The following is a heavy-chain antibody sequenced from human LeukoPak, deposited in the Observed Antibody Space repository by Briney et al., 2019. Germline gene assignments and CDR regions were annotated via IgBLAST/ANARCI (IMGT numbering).Heavy chain of an antibody. Sequence: GGSLRLSCTASGFIFTNYGIHWVRQAPGKGLEWVAFVRFDAIDKYYADSVKGRFTISRDNSKNTLYLQMNSLRAEDTAVYYCAKDKYQLPYDAFDIWGQGTMVTVSS. D-gene: IGHD2-2*01. CDR2: VRFDAIDK. J-gene: IGHJ3*02. CDR3: AKDKYQLPYDAFDI. CDR1: GFIFTNYG. V-gene: IGHV3-30*02.